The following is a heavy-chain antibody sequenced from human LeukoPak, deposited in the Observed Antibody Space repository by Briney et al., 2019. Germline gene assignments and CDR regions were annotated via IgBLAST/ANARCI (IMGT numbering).Heavy chain of an antibody. Sequence: GGSLRLSCAASGFTFSSYWMSWVRQAPGKGLEWVANKKQDGREKYYVDSVKGRFTISRDNAKNSLYLQMNSLRAEDTAVYYCARDLGSMVRGVISYYFDYWGQGTLVTVSS. CDR1: GFTFSSYW. CDR3: ARDLGSMVRGVISYYFDY. J-gene: IGHJ4*02. CDR2: KKQDGREK. D-gene: IGHD3-10*01. V-gene: IGHV3-7*01.